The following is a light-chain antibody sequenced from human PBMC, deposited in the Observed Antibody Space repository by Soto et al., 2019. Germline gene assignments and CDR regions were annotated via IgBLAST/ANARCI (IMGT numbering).Light chain of an antibody. CDR2: AAS. V-gene: IGKV1D-8*02. CDR3: QQRGNWHH. J-gene: IGKJ5*01. CDR1: QGISSY. Sequence: IWMTEAPSLLSASKGYRFTISFLMSQGISSYLAWYQQKPGKAPELLIYAASTLQSGVPSRFSGSGSGTDFTLTISRLQTDDYATHYCQQRGNWHHFGQGTLLEIK.